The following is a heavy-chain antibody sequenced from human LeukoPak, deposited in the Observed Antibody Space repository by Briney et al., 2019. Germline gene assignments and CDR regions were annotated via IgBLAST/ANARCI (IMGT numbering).Heavy chain of an antibody. CDR3: AGHSSSWDY. Sequence: GGSLRLSCAASGFTFSSYSMNWVRQAPGKGLEWVSSISISSNYIYYADSVKGRFTISRDNAKNSLYLQMNSLRAEDTAVYYCAGHSSSWDYWGQGTLVTVSS. CDR1: GFTFSSYS. D-gene: IGHD6-6*01. J-gene: IGHJ4*02. V-gene: IGHV3-21*01. CDR2: ISISSNYI.